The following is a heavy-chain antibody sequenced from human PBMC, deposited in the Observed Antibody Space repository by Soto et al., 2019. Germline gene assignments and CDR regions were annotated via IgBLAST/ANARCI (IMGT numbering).Heavy chain of an antibody. J-gene: IGHJ4*02. D-gene: IGHD2-15*01. CDR2: ISAYNGNT. V-gene: IGHV1-18*01. Sequence: VASVKVSCKASGYTFTSYGISWVRQAPGQGLEWMGWISAYNGNTNYAQKLQGRVTMTTDTSTSTAYMELRSLRSDDTAVYYCARWKGCSGGSCPPGYWGPGTLVTVSS. CDR3: ARWKGCSGGSCPPGY. CDR1: GYTFTSYG.